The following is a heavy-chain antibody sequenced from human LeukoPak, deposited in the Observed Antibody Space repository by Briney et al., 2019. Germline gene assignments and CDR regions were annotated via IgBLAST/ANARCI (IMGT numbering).Heavy chain of an antibody. CDR2: IYYSGST. J-gene: IGHJ1*01. V-gene: IGHV4-39*01. D-gene: IGHD2-2*01. Sequence: SETLSLTCTVSGGSTTSTLYYWGWFRQSSGKGLEWIGSIYYSGSTYYNPSLKSQVTISVDTSKNQFSLRLTSVTAADTAVYFCAGQPENTRGFYWGQGTLVTVSS. CDR1: GGSTTSTLYY. CDR3: AGQPENTRGFY.